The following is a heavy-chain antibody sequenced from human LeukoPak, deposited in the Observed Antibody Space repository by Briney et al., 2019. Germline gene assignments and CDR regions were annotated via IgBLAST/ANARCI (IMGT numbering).Heavy chain of an antibody. V-gene: IGHV4-4*09. CDR2: IYTSGST. CDR1: GGSISSYY. J-gene: IGHJ4*02. Sequence: PSETLSLTCTVSGGSISSYYWSWIRQPPGKGLEWIGYIYTSGSTNYNPSLKGRVTISVDTSKNQFSLKLSSVTAADTAVYYCARCNPYFDYWGQGTLVTVSS. CDR3: ARCNPYFDY. D-gene: IGHD1-14*01.